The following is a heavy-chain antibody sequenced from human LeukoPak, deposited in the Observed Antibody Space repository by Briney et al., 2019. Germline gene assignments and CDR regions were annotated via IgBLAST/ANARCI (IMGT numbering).Heavy chain of an antibody. J-gene: IGHJ4*02. V-gene: IGHV6-1*01. CDR2: TYYRSKWYN. D-gene: IGHD3-22*01. CDR3: ARDLDDYYDSSGFDY. CDR1: GDSVSSNSAA. Sequence: SQTLSLTCAISGDSVSSNSAAWNWIRQSPSRGLEWLGRTYYRSKWYNDYAVSVKSRITINPDASKNQFSLQLNSVTPEGTAVYYCARDLDDYYDSSGFDYWGQGTLVTVSS.